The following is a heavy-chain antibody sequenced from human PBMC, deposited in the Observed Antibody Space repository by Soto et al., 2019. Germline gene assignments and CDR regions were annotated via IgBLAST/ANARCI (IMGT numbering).Heavy chain of an antibody. D-gene: IGHD3-10*01. CDR3: ATSFGSGYRAFDH. Sequence: QVQLVQSGAEVKKPGSSVKVSCKASGDTFNFYTINWVRQAPGLGLEWMGRFNPILSMSNSALRFQGRVTLTADNSTSTAYMVLSSLRSDDTAVYYCATSFGSGYRAFDHWGQGVLVTVSS. CDR2: FNPILSMS. V-gene: IGHV1-69*02. J-gene: IGHJ4*02. CDR1: GDTFNFYT.